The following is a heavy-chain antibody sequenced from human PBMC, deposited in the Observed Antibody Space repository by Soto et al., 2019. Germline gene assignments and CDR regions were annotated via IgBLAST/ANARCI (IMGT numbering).Heavy chain of an antibody. CDR1: GGSISSYY. CDR3: ARDYYGSGSPPLDY. CDR2: IYYRGST. Sequence: QVQLQESGPGLVKPSETLSLTCTVSGGSISSYYWCWIRQPPGKGLEWVGYIYYRGSTNYNPSVKSRVTVSVDTSKNQFPLKLSPVTAADTAVYFCARDYYGSGSPPLDYWGQGTLVTVSS. J-gene: IGHJ4*02. V-gene: IGHV4-59*13. D-gene: IGHD3-10*01.